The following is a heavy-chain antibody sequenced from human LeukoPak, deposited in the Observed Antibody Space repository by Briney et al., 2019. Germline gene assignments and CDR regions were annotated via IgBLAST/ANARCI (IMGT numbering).Heavy chain of an antibody. D-gene: IGHD6-19*01. Sequence: GGSLRLSCAASGFTFSSYSINWVRQAPGKGLEWVSSISSSSSYIYYADSVKGRFTISRDNAKNSLYLQMNSLRAEDTAVYYCARYIAVAANDAFDIWGQGTMVTVSS. V-gene: IGHV3-21*01. CDR1: GFTFSSYS. CDR3: ARYIAVAANDAFDI. CDR2: ISSSSSYI. J-gene: IGHJ3*02.